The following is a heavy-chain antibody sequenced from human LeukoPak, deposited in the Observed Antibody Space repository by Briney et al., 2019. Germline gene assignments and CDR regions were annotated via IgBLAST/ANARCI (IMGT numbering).Heavy chain of an antibody. J-gene: IGHJ4*02. CDR1: VFTFSTYG. D-gene: IGHD3-10*01. CDR2: ISGSGGST. CDR3: AKVLYGSGTARPPLDY. V-gene: IGHV3-23*01. Sequence: GGSLRLSCAASVFTFSTYGMNWVRQAPGKGLEWVSAISGSGGSTFYADSVKGRFTISRDNSKNTLYLQMNSLRAEDTAVYYCAKVLYGSGTARPPLDYWGQGTLVTVSS.